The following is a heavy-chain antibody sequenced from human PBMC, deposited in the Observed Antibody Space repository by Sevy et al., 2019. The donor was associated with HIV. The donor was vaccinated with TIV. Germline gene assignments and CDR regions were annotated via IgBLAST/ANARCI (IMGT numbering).Heavy chain of an antibody. V-gene: IGHV3-15*07. Sequence: GGSLRLSCAASGFTFSTWMNWVRQAPGEGLEWVGRIKSKTDGGTTDYAAPVKDRFTISRDDSTNTLYLQMNSLKTEDTAVYYCTADRASSWNFYYGMDVWGQGTTVTVSS. D-gene: IGHD6-13*01. CDR3: TADRASSWNFYYGMDV. CDR1: GFTFSTW. CDR2: IKSKTDGGTT. J-gene: IGHJ6*02.